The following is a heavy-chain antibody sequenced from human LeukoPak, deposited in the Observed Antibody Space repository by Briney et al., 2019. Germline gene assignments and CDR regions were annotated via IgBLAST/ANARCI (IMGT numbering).Heavy chain of an antibody. Sequence: GGSLRLSCAASGFTFSSYSMNWVRQAPGKGLEWVSSISSSSSYIYYADSVKGRFTISRDNAKNSLYLQMNSLRAEDAAVYYCAQWLPPYYFDYWGQGTLVTVSS. J-gene: IGHJ4*02. D-gene: IGHD6-19*01. V-gene: IGHV3-21*01. CDR2: ISSSSSYI. CDR3: AQWLPPYYFDY. CDR1: GFTFSSYS.